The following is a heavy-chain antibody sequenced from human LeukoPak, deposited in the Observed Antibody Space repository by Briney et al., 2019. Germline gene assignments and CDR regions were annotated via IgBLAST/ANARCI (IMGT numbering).Heavy chain of an antibody. CDR1: GFTFSNYW. Sequence: PGGSLRLSCAASGFTFSNYWMRWVRQAPGKGLEWVANIKQDGSDKYYVASVKGRFTIPRDNAKNSLYLQMNSLRAEDTAVYYCARGDMISFGGVIVIPRPIDYWGQGTLVTVSS. CDR2: IKQDGSDK. D-gene: IGHD3-16*02. V-gene: IGHV3-7*05. J-gene: IGHJ4*02. CDR3: ARGDMISFGGVIVIPRPIDY.